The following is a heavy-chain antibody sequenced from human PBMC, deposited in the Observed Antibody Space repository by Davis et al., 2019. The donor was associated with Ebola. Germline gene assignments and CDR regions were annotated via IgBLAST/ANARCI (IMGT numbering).Heavy chain of an antibody. CDR1: GYTFTGYY. Sequence: AASVKVSCKASGYTFTGYYIHWVRQAPGQGLEWMGWISPNTGGSNYAQKFQGSVTMTRDTSISTAYMELSRLRSDDTAVYYCARSYHYETSGYLPSLDYWGQGTLVTVSS. D-gene: IGHD3-22*01. V-gene: IGHV1-2*04. CDR3: ARSYHYETSGYLPSLDY. J-gene: IGHJ4*02. CDR2: ISPNTGGS.